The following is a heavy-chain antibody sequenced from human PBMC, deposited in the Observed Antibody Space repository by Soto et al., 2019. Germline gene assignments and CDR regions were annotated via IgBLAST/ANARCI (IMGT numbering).Heavy chain of an antibody. CDR1: GGSISSGGYS. V-gene: IGHV4-30-2*01. CDR3: ARGHPFGR. D-gene: IGHD3-3*01. Sequence: SSETLSLTCAVSGGSISSGGYSWSWIRQPPGKGLEWIGYIYHSVSTYYNPSLKSRVTISVDRSKNQFSLKLSSVTAADKAVYYCARGHPFGRWGQGTLVTVSS. J-gene: IGHJ4*02. CDR2: IYHSVST.